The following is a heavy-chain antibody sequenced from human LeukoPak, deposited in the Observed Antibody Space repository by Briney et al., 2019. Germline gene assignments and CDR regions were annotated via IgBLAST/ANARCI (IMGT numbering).Heavy chain of an antibody. V-gene: IGHV4-61*01. Sequence: SETLSLTCTVSGGSVSSGSYYWSWIRQPPGKGLEWIGYIYYSGSTNYNPSLKSRVTISVDTSKNQFSLRLSSVTAADTAVYYCARWLQHEDYFDYWGQGTLVTVSS. CDR2: IYYSGST. D-gene: IGHD5-24*01. CDR1: GGSVSSGSYY. CDR3: ARWLQHEDYFDY. J-gene: IGHJ4*02.